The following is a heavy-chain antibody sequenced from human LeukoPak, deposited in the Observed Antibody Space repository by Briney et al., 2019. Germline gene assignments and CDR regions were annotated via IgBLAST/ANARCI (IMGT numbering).Heavy chain of an antibody. CDR1: GFTFSNYW. V-gene: IGHV3-7*03. D-gene: IGHD6-19*01. CDR3: ARHSNGWSEGTY. Sequence: GGSLRLSCAASGFTFSNYWMTWVRQAPGTGLEWVANIKQDGSEKNYVDSVKGRFTISRDNAKNSLYLQMNSLRAEDTAVYYCARHSNGWSEGTYWGQGTLVTVTS. CDR2: IKQDGSEK. J-gene: IGHJ4*02.